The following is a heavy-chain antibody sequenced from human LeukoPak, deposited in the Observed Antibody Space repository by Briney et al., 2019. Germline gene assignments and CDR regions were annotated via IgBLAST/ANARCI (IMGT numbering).Heavy chain of an antibody. CDR2: INPSSGST. J-gene: IGHJ4*02. D-gene: IGHD6-13*01. CDR1: GYTFTSYY. V-gene: IGHV1-46*03. CDR3: AILAAAGQYYFDY. Sequence: ASVKVSCKASGYTFTSYYMHWVRQAPGQGLEWMGIINPSSGSTSYAQKFQGRVTITTDESTSTAYMELSSLRSEDTAVYYCAILAAAGQYYFDYWGQGTLVTVSS.